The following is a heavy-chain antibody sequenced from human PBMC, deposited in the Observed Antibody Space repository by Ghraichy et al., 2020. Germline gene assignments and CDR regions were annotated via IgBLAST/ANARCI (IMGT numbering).Heavy chain of an antibody. V-gene: IGHV1-8*01. J-gene: IGHJ4*02. CDR1: GYTFTSYD. D-gene: IGHD2-2*01. CDR2: MNPNSGNT. CDR3: ARGLVPAASRLGVLVRLSFPR. Sequence: ASVKVSCKASGYTFTSYDINWVRQATGQGLEWMGWMNPNSGNTGYAQKFQGRVTMTRNTSISTAYMELSSLRSEDTAVYYCARGLVPAASRLGVLVRLSFPRWGQGTLVTVSS.